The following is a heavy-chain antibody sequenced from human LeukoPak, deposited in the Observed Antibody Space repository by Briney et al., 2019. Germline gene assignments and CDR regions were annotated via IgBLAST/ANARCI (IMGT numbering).Heavy chain of an antibody. CDR3: AKGLQHSNLD. Sequence: GGSLRLSCAASGFTFGNFAMTWVRQAPGKGLEWVSAIAGSGGGKYYADSVKGRFVISRDNSENTLDLQMNSLRAEDTAVYYCAKGLQHSNLDWGHGTLVTVSS. V-gene: IGHV3-23*01. D-gene: IGHD5-18*01. J-gene: IGHJ4*01. CDR1: GFTFGNFA. CDR2: IAGSGGGK.